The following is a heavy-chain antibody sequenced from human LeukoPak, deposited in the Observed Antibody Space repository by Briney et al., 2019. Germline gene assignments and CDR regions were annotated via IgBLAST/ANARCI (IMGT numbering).Heavy chain of an antibody. CDR1: GFTFSSYA. V-gene: IGHV3-13*01. CDR3: TLSYGRGFNYYYGMDV. J-gene: IGHJ6*02. D-gene: IGHD5-18*01. CDR2: IDTAGNT. Sequence: PGRSLRLSCAASGFTFSSYAMHWVRQATGRGLEWVSAIDTAGNTYYPASVKGRFTISRENAKDSLYLQMDSLRAGDTAVYYCTLSYGRGFNYYYGMDVWGQGTTVTVSS.